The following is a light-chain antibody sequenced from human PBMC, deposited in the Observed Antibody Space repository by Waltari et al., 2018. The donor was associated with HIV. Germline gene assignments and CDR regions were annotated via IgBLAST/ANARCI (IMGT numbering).Light chain of an antibody. Sequence: QSALTQPASVSGSPGQSITISCPGSSSDVGSFHFFSWYQQYPGKAPKLVIFEVSKRPSGVARRFSGSKSGNTASLTISGLQAEDEADYHCSSYRRDSTQVFGGGTKLTVL. V-gene: IGLV2-14*01. CDR3: SSYRRDSTQV. J-gene: IGLJ2*01. CDR1: SSDVGSFHF. CDR2: EVS.